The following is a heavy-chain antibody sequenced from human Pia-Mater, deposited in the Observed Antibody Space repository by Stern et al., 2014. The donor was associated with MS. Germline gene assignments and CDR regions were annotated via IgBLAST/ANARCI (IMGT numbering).Heavy chain of an antibody. CDR3: ARDPLYCSGGSCYSGTAMVSFDY. CDR2: IWYDGSNK. J-gene: IGHJ4*02. Sequence: VQLVQSGGGEVQPGRSLRLSWAASGFTFSSYGMHWVRQAPGKGLEWVAVIWYDGSNKSYADSVKGRFTISRDNSKNTLYLQMNSLRAEDTAVYYCARDPLYCSGGSCYSGTAMVSFDYWGQGTLVTVSS. CDR1: GFTFSSYG. V-gene: IGHV3-33*01. D-gene: IGHD2-15*01.